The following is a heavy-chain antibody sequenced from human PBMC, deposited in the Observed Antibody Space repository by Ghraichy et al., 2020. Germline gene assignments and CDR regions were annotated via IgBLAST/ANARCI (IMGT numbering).Heavy chain of an antibody. V-gene: IGHV4-59*01. CDR3: ARDLGGNNIDY. D-gene: IGHD4-23*01. J-gene: IGHJ4*02. Sequence: GALSLTCTVSGGSISGYYWSWIRQPPGKGLEWIGYIYYSGSTNYNPSLKSRVTISVDTSKNQFSLKLSSVTAADTAVYYCARDLGGNNIDYWGQGTLVTVSS. CDR2: IYYSGST. CDR1: GGSISGYY.